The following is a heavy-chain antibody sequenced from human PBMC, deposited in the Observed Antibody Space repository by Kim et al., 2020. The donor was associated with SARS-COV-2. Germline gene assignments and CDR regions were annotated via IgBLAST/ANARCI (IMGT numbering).Heavy chain of an antibody. CDR1: GFTFSDYY. J-gene: IGHJ6*02. D-gene: IGHD2-15*01. Sequence: GGSLRLSCAASGFTFSDYYMSWIRQAPGPGLEWVSYISSSSSYTNYADSVKGRFTISRDNAKNSLYLQMNSLRAEDTAVYYCARDHFSGGSCYSNYYYGMDVWGQGTTVTASS. CDR2: ISSSSSYT. V-gene: IGHV3-11*05. CDR3: ARDHFSGGSCYSNYYYGMDV.